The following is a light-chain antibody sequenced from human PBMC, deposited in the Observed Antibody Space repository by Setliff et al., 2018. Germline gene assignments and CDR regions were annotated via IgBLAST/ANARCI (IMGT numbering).Light chain of an antibody. CDR3: SSYTSSSTQV. V-gene: IGLV2-14*03. Sequence: QSVLTQPASVSGSPGQSITISCTGTSSDVGGYNYVSWYQQHPDKAPKLMIFDVCNRPSGVSNRFSGSKSGNTASLTISGLQAEDEADYYCSSYTSSSTQVFGTGTKVTVL. J-gene: IGLJ1*01. CDR1: SSDVGGYNY. CDR2: DVC.